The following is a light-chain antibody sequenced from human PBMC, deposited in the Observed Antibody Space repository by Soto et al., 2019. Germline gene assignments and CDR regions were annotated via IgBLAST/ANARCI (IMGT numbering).Light chain of an antibody. Sequence: DIQMTQSPSSLSASVGDRVTITCRASQSISSYLSWYQLKPGKAPKVLIYAASSLQSGVPSRFSGSGSGTDFTLNISSLQPEDFATYFCQQGYSVPPYTFGQGTKLEI. V-gene: IGKV1-39*01. CDR3: QQGYSVPPYT. CDR1: QSISSY. CDR2: AAS. J-gene: IGKJ2*01.